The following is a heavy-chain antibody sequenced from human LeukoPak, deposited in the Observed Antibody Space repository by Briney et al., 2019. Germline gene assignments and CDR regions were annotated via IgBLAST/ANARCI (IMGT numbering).Heavy chain of an antibody. V-gene: IGHV4-61*01. CDR3: ASSQTSYGDYQTY. Sequence: KPSETLSLTCTVSGGSVSSGSYYWSWIRQPPGKGLEWIGYIYYSGSTNYNPSLKSRVTISVDTSKNQFSLKLSSVTAADTAVYYCASSQTSYGDYQTYWGQGTLVTVSS. CDR1: GGSVSSGSYY. CDR2: IYYSGST. D-gene: IGHD4-17*01. J-gene: IGHJ4*02.